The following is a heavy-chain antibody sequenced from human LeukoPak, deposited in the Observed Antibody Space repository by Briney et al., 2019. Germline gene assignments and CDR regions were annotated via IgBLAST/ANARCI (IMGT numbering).Heavy chain of an antibody. J-gene: IGHJ4*02. CDR1: GYPIRSGFY. CDR3: ARHEAEMATILGNY. CDR2: IYHSGST. V-gene: IGHV4-38-2*01. Sequence: PSETLSLTCVVSGYPIRSGFYWGWIRQPPGKGLEWVGSIYHSGSTFYNPSLKSRVTIPVDTSKNQFSLSLRSVTAADTAVYYCARHEAEMATILGNYWGQGNLVIVSS. D-gene: IGHD5-24*01.